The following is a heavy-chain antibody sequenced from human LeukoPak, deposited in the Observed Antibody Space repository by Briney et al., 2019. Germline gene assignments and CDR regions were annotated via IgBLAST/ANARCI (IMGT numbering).Heavy chain of an antibody. CDR2: FDPEDDET. V-gene: IGHV1-24*01. J-gene: IGHJ4*02. CDR1: GHTLTEFS. CDR3: ARVTGTGGNPYYFDY. D-gene: IGHD4-23*01. Sequence: ASVKVSCKVSGHTLTEFSIHWVRQAPGKGLEWMGGFDPEDDETIYAQKLQGRVTMTRDTSTSTVYMELSSLRSEDTAVCYCARVTGTGGNPYYFDYWGQGTLVTVSS.